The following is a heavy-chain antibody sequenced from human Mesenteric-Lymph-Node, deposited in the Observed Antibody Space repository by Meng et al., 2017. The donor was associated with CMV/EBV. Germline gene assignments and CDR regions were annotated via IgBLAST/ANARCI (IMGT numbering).Heavy chain of an antibody. J-gene: IGHJ4*02. D-gene: IGHD5-12*01. CDR1: GGSISSSSYS. CDR3: ARQIRGYSGYDDGY. V-gene: IGHV4-39*07. Sequence: SGGSISSSSYSWGWIRQPPGKGLEWIGSIYYSGSTNYNPSLKSRVTISVDKSKNQFSLKLSSVTAADTAVYYCARQIRGYSGYDDGYWGQGTLVTVSS. CDR2: IYYSGST.